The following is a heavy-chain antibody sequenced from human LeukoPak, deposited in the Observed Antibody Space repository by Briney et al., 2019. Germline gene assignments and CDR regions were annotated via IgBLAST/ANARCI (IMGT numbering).Heavy chain of an antibody. J-gene: IGHJ4*02. CDR1: GYSISSGYY. Sequence: SETLSLTCTVSGYSISSGYYWGWIRQPPGKGLEWIGSIYHSGSTYYNPSLKSRVTISVDTSKNQFSLKLSSVTAADTAVYYCARPSNRGGSGSYLHYWGQGTLVTVSS. V-gene: IGHV4-38-2*02. D-gene: IGHD3-10*01. CDR2: IYHSGST. CDR3: ARPSNRGGSGSYLHY.